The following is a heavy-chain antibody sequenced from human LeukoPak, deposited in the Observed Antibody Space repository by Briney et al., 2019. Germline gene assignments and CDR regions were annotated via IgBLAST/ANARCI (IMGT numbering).Heavy chain of an antibody. Sequence: GSLRLSCAASGFTFSSYEMNWVRQAPGKGLEWIGEINHSGSTNYNPSLKSRVTISVDTSKNQFSLKLSSVTAADTAVYYCARRIGLTGYYKAYYYMDVWGKGTTVTISS. CDR2: INHSGST. CDR1: GFTFSSYE. J-gene: IGHJ6*03. V-gene: IGHV4-34*01. D-gene: IGHD3-9*01. CDR3: ARRIGLTGYYKAYYYMDV.